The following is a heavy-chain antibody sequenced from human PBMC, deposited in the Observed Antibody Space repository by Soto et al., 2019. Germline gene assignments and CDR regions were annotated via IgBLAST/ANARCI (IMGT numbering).Heavy chain of an antibody. Sequence: SETLSLTCTVSGVSITTYYWSWIRQSPGKGLEWIGYISHTGGTDYNPSLNSRLTISIDTSKNHFSLRLSSLTAADTAIYYCARDTRRGYYGLDVWGQGAPVTVSS. CDR1: GVSITTYY. J-gene: IGHJ6*02. CDR2: ISHTGGT. D-gene: IGHD3-10*01. V-gene: IGHV4-59*01. CDR3: ARDTRRGYYGLDV.